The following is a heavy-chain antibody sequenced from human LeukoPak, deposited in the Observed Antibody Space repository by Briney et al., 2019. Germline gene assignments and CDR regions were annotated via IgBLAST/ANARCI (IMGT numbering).Heavy chain of an antibody. Sequence: GASVKVSCKASGYTFTGYYMHWVRQAPGQGLEWMGWINPNSGGTNYAQKFQGRVTMTRDTSISTAYMELSRLRSDDTAVYYCAREDYCSGGSCYGGAFDYWGQGTLVTVSS. V-gene: IGHV1-2*02. CDR1: GYTFTGYY. CDR3: AREDYCSGGSCYGGAFDY. D-gene: IGHD2-15*01. CDR2: INPNSGGT. J-gene: IGHJ4*02.